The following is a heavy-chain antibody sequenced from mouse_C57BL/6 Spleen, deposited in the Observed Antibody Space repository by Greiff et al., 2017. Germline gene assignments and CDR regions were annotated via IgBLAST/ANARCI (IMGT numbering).Heavy chain of an antibody. CDR2: IDPSDSYT. J-gene: IGHJ4*01. Sequence: QVHVKQPGAELVMPGASVKLSCKASGYTFTSYWMHWVKQRPGQGLEWIGEIDPSDSYTNYNQKFKGKSTLTVDKSSSTAYMQLSSLTSEDSAVYYCARRWLLHYAMDYWGQGTSVTVSS. V-gene: IGHV1-69*01. CDR1: GYTFTSYW. CDR3: ARRWLLHYAMDY. D-gene: IGHD2-3*01.